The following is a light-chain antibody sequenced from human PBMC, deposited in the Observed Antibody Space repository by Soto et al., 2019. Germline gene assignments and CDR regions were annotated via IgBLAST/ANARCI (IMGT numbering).Light chain of an antibody. J-gene: IGKJ1*01. CDR2: DAS. Sequence: EIVLTQSPGTLSLSPGERATLSCRASQFVSSNSLAWYQQKRGQAPRLLIHDASSRATGIPDRFSGSGSGTDFTLTISRLETEDFAVYDCQQYAGSPRTFGQGTKVDIK. CDR1: QFVSSNS. V-gene: IGKV3-20*01. CDR3: QQYAGSPRT.